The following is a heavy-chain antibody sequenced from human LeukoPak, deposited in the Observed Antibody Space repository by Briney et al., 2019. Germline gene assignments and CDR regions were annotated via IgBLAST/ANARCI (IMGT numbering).Heavy chain of an antibody. Sequence: GGSLRLSCAASGFIFTKYWMHWVRQAPGKGLVWVSHVNSDGSATSYADSVKGRFTISRDNAKNTVYLHMNSLRVEDTAVYYCTSLYETNWGQGTLVTVSS. CDR1: GFIFTKYW. V-gene: IGHV3-74*01. D-gene: IGHD2/OR15-2a*01. CDR2: VNSDGSAT. CDR3: TSLYETN. J-gene: IGHJ4*02.